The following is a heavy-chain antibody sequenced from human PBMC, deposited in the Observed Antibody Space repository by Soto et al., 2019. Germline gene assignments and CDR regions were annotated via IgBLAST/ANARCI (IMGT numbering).Heavy chain of an antibody. CDR2: ISGGGDST. D-gene: IGHD3-16*02. V-gene: IGHV3-23*01. CDR1: GFTFSYYA. Sequence: GGSLRLSCAASGFTFSYYAMSWVRQAPGKGLEWVSGISGGGDSTYYADSVKGRFTISRDNSKNTLYLQTNSLTAEDTAVYYCAKDLLMITFGGVIAHFDCWGQGTLVTVSS. J-gene: IGHJ4*02. CDR3: AKDLLMITFGGVIAHFDC.